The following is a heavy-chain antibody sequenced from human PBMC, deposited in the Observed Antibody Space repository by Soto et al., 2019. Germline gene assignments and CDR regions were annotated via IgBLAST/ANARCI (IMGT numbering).Heavy chain of an antibody. CDR1: GFTFSSYG. CDR3: AKADTTYYFDY. V-gene: IGHV3-30*18. D-gene: IGHD2-2*01. CDR2: ISYDGSNE. J-gene: IGHJ4*03. Sequence: SLRLSCAASGFTFSSYGMHWVRQAPGKGLEWVAVISYDGSNEYYADSVKGRFTISRDNSKNTLYLQMNSLRAEDTAVYYCAKADTTYYFDYWGQGTTVT.